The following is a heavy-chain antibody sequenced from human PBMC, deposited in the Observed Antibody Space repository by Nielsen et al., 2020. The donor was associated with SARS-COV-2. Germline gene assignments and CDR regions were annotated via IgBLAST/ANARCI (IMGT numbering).Heavy chain of an antibody. Sequence: GGSLRLSCAASGFTFSSYEMNWVRQAPGKGLEWVSYLSCSGSTIYYADSVKGRFTISRDNAKNSLYLQMNSLRAEDTAVYYCARGEFYSSGWYGTSYYYYGMDVWGQGTTVTVSS. V-gene: IGHV3-48*03. J-gene: IGHJ6*02. CDR2: LSCSGSTI. CDR1: GFTFSSYE. CDR3: ARGEFYSSGWYGTSYYYYGMDV. D-gene: IGHD6-19*01.